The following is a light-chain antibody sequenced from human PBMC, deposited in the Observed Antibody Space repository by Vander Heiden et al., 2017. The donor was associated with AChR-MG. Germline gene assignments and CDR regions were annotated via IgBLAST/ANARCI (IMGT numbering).Light chain of an antibody. Sequence: DIQMTQSPSTLSASVGDRVTITCRASQTINSWLAWYQQKPGKAPKILIYKASTLESGVPSRFSGTGSGTDFTLTISSLQPDDFATYYCQQYENYPRTFGQGTKVEIK. CDR2: KAS. CDR3: QQYENYPRT. CDR1: QTINSW. J-gene: IGKJ1*01. V-gene: IGKV1-5*03.